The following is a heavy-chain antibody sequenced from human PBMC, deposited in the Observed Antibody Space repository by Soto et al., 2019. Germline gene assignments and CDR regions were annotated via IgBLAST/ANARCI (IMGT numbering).Heavy chain of an antibody. CDR1: GFTFTTFS. D-gene: IGHD3-16*01. Sequence: QVQLVQSGAEVKKPGTSVKVSCKTSGFTFTTFSITWVRQAPGQGLEWMGWISAYNGNKNYAQKFQGRVTMTTDTSTSTAYMDLRSLTSDDTAVYYCARGGDSPDYWGQGTLASVSS. V-gene: IGHV1-18*01. CDR2: ISAYNGNK. CDR3: ARGGDSPDY. J-gene: IGHJ4*02.